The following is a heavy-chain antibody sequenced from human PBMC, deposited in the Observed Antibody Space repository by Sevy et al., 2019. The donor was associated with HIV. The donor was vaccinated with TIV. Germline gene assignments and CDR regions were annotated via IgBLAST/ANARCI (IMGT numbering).Heavy chain of an antibody. Sequence: GGSLRLSCAASGFTFSSYWMSWVRQAPGKGLEWVANIKQDGSEKYYVDSVKGRFSMSRDNAKNSLYLQMNCLRAGDTAVYYCARVRVYYYDSSGYPYYFDYWGQGTLVTVSS. J-gene: IGHJ4*02. CDR1: GFTFSSYW. CDR2: IKQDGSEK. D-gene: IGHD3-22*01. V-gene: IGHV3-7*01. CDR3: ARVRVYYYDSSGYPYYFDY.